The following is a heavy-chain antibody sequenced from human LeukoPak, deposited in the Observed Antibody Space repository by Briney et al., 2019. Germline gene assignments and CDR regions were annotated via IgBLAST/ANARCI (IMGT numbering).Heavy chain of an antibody. CDR1: GFTFSIYG. V-gene: IGHV3-23*01. J-gene: IGHJ4*02. CDR2: ICSGGEIT. D-gene: IGHD5-24*01. Sequence: AGGSLRLSCAASGFTFSIYGMNWVRQAPGKGLEWVSGICSGGEITYYADSVKGRFTISRDNSKNTVSLQMHSLRAEDTATYYCAKDNGWLHYCHWGQGTLVTVSS. CDR3: AKDNGWLHYCH.